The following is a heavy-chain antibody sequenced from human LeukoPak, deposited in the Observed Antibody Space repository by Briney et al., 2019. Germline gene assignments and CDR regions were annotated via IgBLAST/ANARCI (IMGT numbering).Heavy chain of an antibody. Sequence: GGSLRLSCAASGFTFDDYAMHWVRQAPGKGLEWVSGISWNSGNIGYADSVKGRFTISRDNAKNSLYLQMNSLRAEDTALYYCVKGDIHRGYYYYYMDVWGKGTTVTISS. D-gene: IGHD2-15*01. CDR1: GFTFDDYA. CDR3: VKGDIHRGYYYYYMDV. V-gene: IGHV3-9*01. J-gene: IGHJ6*03. CDR2: ISWNSGNI.